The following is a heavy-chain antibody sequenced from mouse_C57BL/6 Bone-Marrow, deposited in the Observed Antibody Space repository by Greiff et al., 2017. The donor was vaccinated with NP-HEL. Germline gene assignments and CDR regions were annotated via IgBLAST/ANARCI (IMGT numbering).Heavy chain of an antibody. V-gene: IGHV5-2*01. D-gene: IGHD4-1*01. Sequence: EVMLVESGGGLVQPGASLKLSCESNEYAFPSHDMSWVRQTPEQRLELVAAINSDGGSTNYPDNMERRFIIARDNTKTTLYLQMSSLRSEDTALYDCARHRTGTGAMDYWGQGTSVTVSS. CDR3: ARHRTGTGAMDY. CDR2: INSDGGST. CDR1: EYAFPSHD. J-gene: IGHJ4*01.